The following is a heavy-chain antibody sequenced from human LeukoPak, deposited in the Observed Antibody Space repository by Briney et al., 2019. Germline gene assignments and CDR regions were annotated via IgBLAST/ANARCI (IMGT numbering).Heavy chain of an antibody. CDR2: ISYDGRNQ. CDR3: AGKARAVAE. Sequence: GGSLRLPCEASGFIFSSYGFHWVRQAPGKGLEWVTLISYDGRNQYYGQSVKGRFTISRDNSKNIVYLQMNSLRAEDTAVYYCAGKARAVAEWGQGTLVTVSS. J-gene: IGHJ4*02. D-gene: IGHD6-19*01. CDR1: GFIFSSYG. V-gene: IGHV3-30*03.